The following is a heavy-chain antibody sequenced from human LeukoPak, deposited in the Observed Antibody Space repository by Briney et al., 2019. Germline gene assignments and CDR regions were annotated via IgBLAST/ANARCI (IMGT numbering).Heavy chain of an antibody. V-gene: IGHV3-21*01. CDR3: ARDNGRIQLWSSYMDV. J-gene: IGHJ6*03. CDR1: GFTFSSYS. CDR2: ISSSSSYI. D-gene: IGHD5-18*01. Sequence: GGSLRLSRAASGFTFSSYSMNWVRQAPGKGLEWVSSISSSSSYIYYADSVKGRFTISRDNAKNSLYLQMNSLRAEDTAVYFCARDNGRIQLWSSYMDVWGKGTTVNVSS.